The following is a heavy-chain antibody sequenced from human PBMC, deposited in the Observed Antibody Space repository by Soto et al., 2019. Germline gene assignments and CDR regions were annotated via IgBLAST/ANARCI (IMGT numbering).Heavy chain of an antibody. CDR1: GFTFSSYS. Sequence: PGGSLRLSCAASGFTFSSYSMNWVRQAPGKGLEWVSYISSSSSTIYYADSVKGRFTISRDNAKNSLYLQMNSLRAEDTAVYYCARDQGYSIGPGMDVWGQGTTVTVSS. CDR3: ARDQGYSIGPGMDV. J-gene: IGHJ6*02. CDR2: ISSSSSTI. V-gene: IGHV3-48*01. D-gene: IGHD5-18*01.